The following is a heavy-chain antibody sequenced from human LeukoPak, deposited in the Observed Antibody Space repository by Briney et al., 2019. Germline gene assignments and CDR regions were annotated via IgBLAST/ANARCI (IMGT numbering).Heavy chain of an antibody. CDR2: ISSSGSTI. CDR3: ATDPPSGASRDY. CDR1: GFTFSSYE. V-gene: IGHV3-48*03. Sequence: GGSLRLSCAASGFTFSSYEMNWVRQAPGKGLEWVSYISSSGSTIYYADSVKGRFTISRDNAKNSLYLQMNSLRAEDTAVYYCATDPPSGASRDYWGQGTLVTVSS. J-gene: IGHJ4*02. D-gene: IGHD6-25*01.